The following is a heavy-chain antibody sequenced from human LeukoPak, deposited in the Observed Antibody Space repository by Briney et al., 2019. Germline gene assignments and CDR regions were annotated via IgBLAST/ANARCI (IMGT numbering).Heavy chain of an antibody. CDR3: ARLSIVGATFFDY. V-gene: IGHV4-59*08. CDR2: IYYSGST. D-gene: IGHD1-26*01. J-gene: IGHJ4*02. Sequence: SETLSLTCTVSGSSISSYYWSWIRQPPGKGLEWIGYIYYSGSTNYNPSLKSRVTISVDTSKNQFSLKLSSVTAADTAVYYCARLSIVGATFFDYWGQGTLVTVSS. CDR1: GSSISSYY.